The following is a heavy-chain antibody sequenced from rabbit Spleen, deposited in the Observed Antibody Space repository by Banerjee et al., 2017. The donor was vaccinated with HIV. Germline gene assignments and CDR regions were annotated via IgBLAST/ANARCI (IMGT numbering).Heavy chain of an antibody. CDR2: IGISSGNS. Sequence: QSLEESGGGLVQPGASLTLTCTASGFSFSSYYYMCWVRQAPGKGLEWIACIGISSGNSYYANWAKGRFTISKTSSTTVTLQMTSLTAADTATYFCARDAGTSFSTYGMDLWGQGTLVTVS. CDR1: GFSFSSYYY. CDR3: ARDAGTSFSTYGMDL. D-gene: IGHD8-1*01. V-gene: IGHV1S40*01. J-gene: IGHJ6*01.